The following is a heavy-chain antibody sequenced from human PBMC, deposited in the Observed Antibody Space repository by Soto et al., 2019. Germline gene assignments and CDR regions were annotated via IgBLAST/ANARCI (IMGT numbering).Heavy chain of an antibody. Sequence: ASVKVSCKASGYTFTSYDMHWVRQAPGQRLEWMGWINAGNGNTKYSQKFQGRVTITRDTSASTAYMELSSLRSEDTAVYYGARDKITGILGYWGQGTLVTVSS. V-gene: IGHV1-3*01. D-gene: IGHD1-20*01. CDR2: INAGNGNT. J-gene: IGHJ4*02. CDR1: GYTFTSYD. CDR3: ARDKITGILGY.